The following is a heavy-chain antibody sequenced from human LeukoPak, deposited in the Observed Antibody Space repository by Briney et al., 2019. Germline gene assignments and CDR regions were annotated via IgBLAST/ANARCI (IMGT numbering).Heavy chain of an antibody. J-gene: IGHJ4*02. CDR2: ISYDGSNK. CDR3: ARGALSGSYLAYFDY. D-gene: IGHD1-26*01. V-gene: IGHV3-30-3*01. Sequence: GGSLRLSCAASGFTFSSYAMHWVRQAPGKGLEWVAVISYDGSNKYYADSVKGRFTISRDNSKNTLYLQMNSLRAEDTAVYYCARGALSGSYLAYFDYWGQGTLVTVSS. CDR1: GFTFSSYA.